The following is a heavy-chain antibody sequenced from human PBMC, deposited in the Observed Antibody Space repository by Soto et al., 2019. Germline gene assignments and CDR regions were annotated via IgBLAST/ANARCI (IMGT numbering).Heavy chain of an antibody. CDR2: IYYSGST. J-gene: IGHJ4*02. Sequence: SETLSLTCTVSGGSISSGGYYWSWIRQHPGKGLEWIGYIYYSGSTYYNPSLKSRVTISVDTSKNQFSLKLSSVTAADTAVYYCAKDQMDIVVVPHRLGFDYWGQGTLVTVSS. CDR1: GGSISSGGYY. D-gene: IGHD2-2*03. CDR3: AKDQMDIVVVPHRLGFDY. V-gene: IGHV4-31*03.